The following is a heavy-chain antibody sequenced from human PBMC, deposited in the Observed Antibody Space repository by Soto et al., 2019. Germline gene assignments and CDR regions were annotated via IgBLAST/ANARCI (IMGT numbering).Heavy chain of an antibody. CDR1: GYSISSSNW. Sequence: SETLSLTCAVSGYSISSSNWWGWIRQPPGKGLEWIGYIYYTGTTNYNPSLKSRVTISVDTSKNQFSLKLNSVTAADTAVYYCARLGGYYQAFDSWGQGTLVTVSS. V-gene: IGHV4-28*01. CDR3: ARLGGYYQAFDS. D-gene: IGHD3-22*01. CDR2: IYYTGTT. J-gene: IGHJ4*02.